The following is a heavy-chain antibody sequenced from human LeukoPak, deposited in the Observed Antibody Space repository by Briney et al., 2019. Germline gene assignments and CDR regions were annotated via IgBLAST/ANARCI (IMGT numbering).Heavy chain of an antibody. CDR2: IYTSGST. CDR1: GGSISSGSYY. Sequence: PSQTLALTCTVSGGSISSGSYYWSWIRQPAGKGLEWIGRIYTSGSTNYNPSLKSRVTISVDTSKNQFSLKLSSVTAADTAVYYCARALTYVVDYWGQGTLVTVSS. J-gene: IGHJ4*02. D-gene: IGHD3-10*02. V-gene: IGHV4-61*02. CDR3: ARALTYVVDY.